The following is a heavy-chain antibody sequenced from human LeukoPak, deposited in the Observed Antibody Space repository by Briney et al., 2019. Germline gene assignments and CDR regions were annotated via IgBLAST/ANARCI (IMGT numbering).Heavy chain of an antibody. V-gene: IGHV1-69*13. Sequence: SVQVSCQASGGTFSSYAISWVRQAPGQGLEWMGGIIPIFGTANYAQKFQGRVTITADESTSTAYMELSSLRSEDTAVYYCARDHYYDSSGYSIWGQGTLVTVSS. J-gene: IGHJ4*02. D-gene: IGHD3-22*01. CDR3: ARDHYYDSSGYSI. CDR2: IIPIFGTA. CDR1: GGTFSSYA.